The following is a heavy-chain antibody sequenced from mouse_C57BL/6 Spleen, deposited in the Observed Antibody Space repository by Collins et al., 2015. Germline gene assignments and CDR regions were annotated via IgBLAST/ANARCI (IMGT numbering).Heavy chain of an antibody. CDR2: IDPANGNT. CDR1: GFNXKNTF. V-gene: IGHV14-3*01. J-gene: IGHJ4*01. D-gene: IGHD2-5*01. CDR3: ASWRDSNIAMDY. Sequence: EVQLQQSVAEFVRPGASVKLSCTASGFNXKNTFMHWVKQRPEQGLEWIGNIDPANGNTKYASKFQGTATITADTSSNTAYLQLSSLTSEDTAIYYCASWRDSNIAMDYWGQGTSVTVSS.